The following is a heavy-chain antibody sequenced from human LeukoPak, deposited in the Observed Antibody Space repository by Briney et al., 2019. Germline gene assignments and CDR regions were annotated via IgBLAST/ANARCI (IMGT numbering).Heavy chain of an antibody. CDR1: GYNFPKSW. V-gene: IGHV5-10-1*01. D-gene: IGHD3-16*02. J-gene: IGHJ3*02. CDR2: IDPSDSYT. CDR3: ATLKPYDYVWGSYPPGAFDI. Sequence: GESLKISCKGSGYNFPKSWIGWVRQMPGKGLEWMGRIDPSDSYTNYSPSFQGHVTISADKSISTAYLQWSSLRASDTAMYYCATLKPYDYVWGSYPPGAFDIWGQGTMVTASS.